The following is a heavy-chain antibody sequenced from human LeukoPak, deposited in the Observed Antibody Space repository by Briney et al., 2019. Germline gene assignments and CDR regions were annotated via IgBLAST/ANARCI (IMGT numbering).Heavy chain of an antibody. CDR2: INHSGST. V-gene: IGHV4-34*01. D-gene: IGHD4-23*01. CDR3: ASRVVTLGPDAFDI. Sequence: PSESLSLTCAVYGGSFSGYYWSWIRQPPGKGLEWIWEINHSGSTTYNPSLKSRVTISVDTSKNQFSLKLSSVTAADTAVYYCASRVVTLGPDAFDIWGQGTMVTVSS. J-gene: IGHJ3*02. CDR1: GGSFSGYY.